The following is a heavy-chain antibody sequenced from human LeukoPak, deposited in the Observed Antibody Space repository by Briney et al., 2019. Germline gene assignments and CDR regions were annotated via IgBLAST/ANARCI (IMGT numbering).Heavy chain of an antibody. D-gene: IGHD3-22*01. J-gene: IGHJ4*02. CDR1: GGSISSSSYY. CDR2: IYYSGST. V-gene: IGHV4-39*07. CDR3: AREPYYYDSTGYPHDYFDY. Sequence: SETLSLTCTVSGGSISSSSYYWGWIRQPPGKGLECIGSIYYSGSTYYNPSLKSRVTISVDTSKNQFSLKLSSVTAADTAVYYCAREPYYYDSTGYPHDYFDYWGQGTLVTVSS.